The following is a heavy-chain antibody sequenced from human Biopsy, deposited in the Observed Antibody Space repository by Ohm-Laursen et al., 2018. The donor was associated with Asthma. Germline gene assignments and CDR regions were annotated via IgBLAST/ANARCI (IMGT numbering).Heavy chain of an antibody. V-gene: IGHV1-69*13. D-gene: IGHD2-2*01. CDR3: ARKAGSCISRTCYSLDF. J-gene: IGHJ4*02. CDR2: INSVFGTT. CDR1: GGTFNTYF. Sequence: SETVSYKLLGGTFNTYFIGWVRLAPGEGLEWPGGINSVFGTTTYPQKFQDRATITADDSTSTVYMELSSLRSEDTAVYYCARKAGSCISRTCYSLDFWGQGTLVTVSS.